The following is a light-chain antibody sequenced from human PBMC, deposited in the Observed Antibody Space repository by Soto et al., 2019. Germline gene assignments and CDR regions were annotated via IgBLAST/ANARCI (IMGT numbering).Light chain of an antibody. Sequence: SYELTQPPSVSVAPGQTARIMCGGNNIESKSVHWYQQKAGQAPVLVVYADDDRPSGIPERFSGSNSGNTATLTITRVEAGDEADYFCQVWDSSRDLHVFGSGTNLTVL. CDR1: NIESKS. J-gene: IGLJ1*01. CDR2: ADD. V-gene: IGLV3-21*02. CDR3: QVWDSSRDLHV.